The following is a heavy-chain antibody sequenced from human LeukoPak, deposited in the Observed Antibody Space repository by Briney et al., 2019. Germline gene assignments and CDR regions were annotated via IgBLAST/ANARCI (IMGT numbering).Heavy chain of an antibody. CDR2: INPNSGGT. Sequence: GASVTVSCKASGYTFTGYYMHWVRQAPGQGLEWMGWINPNSGGTNYAQKFQGWVTMTRDTSISTAYMELSRLRSEDTAVYYCARGWLAETTVVTPYNYWGQGTLVTVSS. D-gene: IGHD4-23*01. CDR1: GYTFTGYY. CDR3: ARGWLAETTVVTPYNY. J-gene: IGHJ4*02. V-gene: IGHV1-2*04.